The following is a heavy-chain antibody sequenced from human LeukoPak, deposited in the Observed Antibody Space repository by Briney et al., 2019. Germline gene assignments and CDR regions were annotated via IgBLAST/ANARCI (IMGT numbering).Heavy chain of an antibody. CDR3: ASRAGKPGNTPWCFDY. CDR1: GFTFSNYW. J-gene: IGHJ4*02. Sequence: GGSLRLSCAASGFTFSNYWMTWVRQAPGKGPEWVANIKQDGSERNYVDSLKGRFTIARDNSKNSLYLQMTNLRAEDTAVYYCASRAGKPGNTPWCFDYWGQGALVTVSS. V-gene: IGHV3-7*01. CDR2: IKQDGSER. D-gene: IGHD1-7*01.